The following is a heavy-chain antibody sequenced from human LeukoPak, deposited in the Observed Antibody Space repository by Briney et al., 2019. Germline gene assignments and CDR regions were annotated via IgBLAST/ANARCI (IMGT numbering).Heavy chain of an antibody. Sequence: GGSLRLSCAASGFTFSSYSVSCVRQAPGKGLEWVSSISSSSSYIYYADSVKGRFTISRDNAKNSLYLQMNSLRAEDTAVYYCARRLYYDSSGYYNSAFDYWGQGTLVTVSS. CDR3: ARRLYYDSSGYYNSAFDY. D-gene: IGHD3-22*01. V-gene: IGHV3-21*01. CDR1: GFTFSSYS. CDR2: ISSSSSYI. J-gene: IGHJ4*02.